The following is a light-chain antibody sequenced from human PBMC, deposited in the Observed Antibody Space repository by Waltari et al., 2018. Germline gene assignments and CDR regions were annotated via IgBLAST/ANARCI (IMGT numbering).Light chain of an antibody. CDR2: AAS. V-gene: IGKV3-11*01. CDR3: QNRRNWPLLT. J-gene: IGKJ4*01. Sequence: EVVLTQSPATLSLSPGDRATLSCRPSQNIGHYLAWYQQKPGQAPMLLIQAASNRATGVPARFSGRGSATDFTLTISSLEPEVFAVYYCQNRRNWPLLTFGGGTKVEIK. CDR1: QNIGHY.